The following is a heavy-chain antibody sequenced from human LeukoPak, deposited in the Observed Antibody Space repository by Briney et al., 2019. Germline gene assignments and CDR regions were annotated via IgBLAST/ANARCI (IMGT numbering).Heavy chain of an antibody. Sequence: GGSLRLSCAASGLSFSSYGMHWVRQAPGKGLEWVAFIQYDGSNKFYADSVKGRFTISRDNSKNTLYLQMNSLRAEDTAVYYCAKYALLWDQAAFDIWGQGTMVTVSS. D-gene: IGHD3-10*01. V-gene: IGHV3-30*02. J-gene: IGHJ3*02. CDR3: AKYALLWDQAAFDI. CDR1: GLSFSSYG. CDR2: IQYDGSNK.